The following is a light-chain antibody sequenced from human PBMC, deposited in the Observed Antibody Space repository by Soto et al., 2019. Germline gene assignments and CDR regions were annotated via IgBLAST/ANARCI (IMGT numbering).Light chain of an antibody. CDR2: LAS. J-gene: IGKJ3*01. CDR3: MQALQTSFT. V-gene: IGKV2-28*01. Sequence: DIVMTQSPLSLSVTPGEAASISCRCSQSLLHRNGNSYLDWYLQRPGQSPQLLISLASNRASGVPDRFSGSGSGTDFTLHISRVEAEDVGFYYCMQALQTSFTFGPGTKVDL. CDR1: QSLLHRNGNSY.